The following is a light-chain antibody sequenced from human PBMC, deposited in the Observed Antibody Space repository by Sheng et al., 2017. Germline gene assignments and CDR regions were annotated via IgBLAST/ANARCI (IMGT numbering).Light chain of an antibody. V-gene: IGKV3-11*01. CDR3: QQRSNWPPA. J-gene: IGKJ4*01. CDR1: QSVGSN. CDR2: DAS. Sequence: ETVMTQSPATLSVSPGERATLSCRASQSVGSNLAWYQQKPGQTPRLLIYDASNRATGIPARFSGSGSGTDFTLTISSLEPEDFAVYYCQQRSNWPPAFGGGTKVEIK.